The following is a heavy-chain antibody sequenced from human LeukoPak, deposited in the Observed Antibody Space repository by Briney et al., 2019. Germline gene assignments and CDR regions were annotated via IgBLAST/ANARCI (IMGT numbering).Heavy chain of an antibody. CDR1: GFTFSSYA. Sequence: GGSLRLSCAASGFTFSSYAMHWVRQAPGKGLEWVAVISYDGSNKYYADSVKGRFTISRDNSKNTLYLQMNSLRAEDTAVHYCASGYDILTGYIYWGQGTLVTVSS. D-gene: IGHD3-9*01. CDR2: ISYDGSNK. CDR3: ASGYDILTGYIY. V-gene: IGHV3-30*04. J-gene: IGHJ4*02.